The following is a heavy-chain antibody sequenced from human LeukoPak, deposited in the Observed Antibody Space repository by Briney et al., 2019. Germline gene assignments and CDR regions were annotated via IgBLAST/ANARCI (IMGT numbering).Heavy chain of an antibody. CDR1: GYTFTGYY. D-gene: IGHD2-15*01. CDR3: ARTGGSIPPGIYYMDV. J-gene: IGHJ6*03. V-gene: IGHV1-2*02. CDR2: INPNNGGT. Sequence: ASVKVSCKASGYTFTGYYMHWVRQAPGQGLEWMRWINPNNGGTNYAQKFQGRVTMTRDTSISTAYMELSRLRSDDTAVYYCARTGGSIPPGIYYMDVCDKGTTVTVSS.